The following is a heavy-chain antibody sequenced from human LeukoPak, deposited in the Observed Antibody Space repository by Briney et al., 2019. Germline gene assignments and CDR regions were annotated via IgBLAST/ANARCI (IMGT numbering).Heavy chain of an antibody. CDR1: GASIRSYY. V-gene: IGHV4-59*01. Sequence: PSETPSLTCNVSGASIRSYYWSWIRQSPGKGLEWIGSITYSGNTELNPSLRSRVTMSSDPPKRQFSLKLSSVTTADTALYYCAQQVVGTSNSFDMWGQGTMVTVSS. CDR3: AQQVVGTSNSFDM. D-gene: IGHD2-15*01. CDR2: ITYSGNT. J-gene: IGHJ3*02.